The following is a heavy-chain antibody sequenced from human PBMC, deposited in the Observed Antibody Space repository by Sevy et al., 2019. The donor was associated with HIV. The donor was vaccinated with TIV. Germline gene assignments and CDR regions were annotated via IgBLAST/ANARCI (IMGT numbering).Heavy chain of an antibody. J-gene: IGHJ4*02. CDR3: ARSDGGSDFWSGYYDY. CDR2: ISSSSSYI. V-gene: IGHV3-21*01. D-gene: IGHD3-3*01. Sequence: GGSLRLSCAASGFTFSSYSMNWVRQAPGKGLEWVSSISSSSSYIYYADSAKGRFTISRDNAKNSLYLQMNSLRAEDTAVYYCARSDGGSDFWSGYYDYWGQGTLVTVSS. CDR1: GFTFSSYS.